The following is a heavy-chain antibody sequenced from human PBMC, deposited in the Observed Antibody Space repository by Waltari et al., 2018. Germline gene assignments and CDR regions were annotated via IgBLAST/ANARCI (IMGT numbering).Heavy chain of an antibody. CDR3: ARGGGGVRPLSGY. J-gene: IGHJ4*02. D-gene: IGHD3-16*01. CDR1: GGSFSDSY. Sequence: QVQLQQWGAGLLKPSETLSLTCAVYGGSFSDSYWSWIRQPPGKGLEWIGEINHSGSTNYNPSLKSRVTISVDTSKSQSSLKLTSVTAADTAVYYCARGGGGVRPLSGYWGQGTLVTVSS. CDR2: INHSGST. V-gene: IGHV4-34*01.